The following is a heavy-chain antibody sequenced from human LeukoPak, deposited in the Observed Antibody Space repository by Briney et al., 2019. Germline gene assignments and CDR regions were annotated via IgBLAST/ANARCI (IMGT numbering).Heavy chain of an antibody. Sequence: GGSLRLSCAASGFTFSNNRMSWVRQAPGRGLEWVSVIYSDGTAYYADSVKGRFTISRDNSKNTLYLQMNSLRAEDTAVYYCAKDRNVDTAMVDYWGQGTLVTVSS. CDR1: GFTFSNNR. CDR3: AKDRNVDTAMVDY. V-gene: IGHV3-53*05. J-gene: IGHJ4*02. D-gene: IGHD5-18*01. CDR2: IYSDGTA.